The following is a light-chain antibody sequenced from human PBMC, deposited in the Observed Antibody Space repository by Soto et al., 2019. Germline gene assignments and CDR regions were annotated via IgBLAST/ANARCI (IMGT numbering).Light chain of an antibody. V-gene: IGKV3-15*01. CDR2: GAS. CDR3: QNYRSAPFT. Sequence: EIVMTQSRATLSVSPVERATLSVRASQSVGSNLAWYQQRPGQAPRLLIYGASTRATGIPARFSGSGSGTEFTLTISSLQSEDFAVYYCQNYRSAPFTFGPGTKVDIK. J-gene: IGKJ3*01. CDR1: QSVGSN.